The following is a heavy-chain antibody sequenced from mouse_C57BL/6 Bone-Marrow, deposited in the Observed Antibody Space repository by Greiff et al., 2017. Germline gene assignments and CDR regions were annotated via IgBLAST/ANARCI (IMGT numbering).Heavy chain of an antibody. CDR1: GYTFTSYW. J-gene: IGHJ2*01. V-gene: IGHV1-59*01. Sequence: QVQLQQPGAELVRPGTSVKLSCKASGYTFTSYWMHWVKQRPGQGLEWIGVNDPSDSYTNYNQKFKGKATLTVDTSSSTAYMQLSSLTSEDSAVYYCARIGYWGQGTTLTVSS. CDR2: NDPSDSYT. CDR3: ARIGY.